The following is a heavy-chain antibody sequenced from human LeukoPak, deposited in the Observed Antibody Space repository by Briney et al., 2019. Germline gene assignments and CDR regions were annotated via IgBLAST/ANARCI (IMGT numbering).Heavy chain of an antibody. CDR2: VTHSGSI. CDR3: ARWGVSFGY. D-gene: IGHD2-8*01. V-gene: IGHV4-34*01. J-gene: IGHJ4*02. CDR1: GGSFSDYQ. Sequence: SETLSLTCAVYGGSFSDYQWTWIRQPPGKGLEWIGEVTHSGSINHNPSLKSRVTISGDTSKNQFSLKLTSVTAADTAVYYCARWGVSFGYWGQGTLVTVSS.